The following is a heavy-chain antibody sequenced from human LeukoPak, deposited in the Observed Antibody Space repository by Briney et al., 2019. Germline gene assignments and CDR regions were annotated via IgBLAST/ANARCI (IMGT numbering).Heavy chain of an antibody. D-gene: IGHD3-10*02. J-gene: IGHJ6*04. CDR1: GGSITTNNW. CDR2: ISSSGSTI. V-gene: IGHV3-48*03. Sequence: GTLSLTCAVSGGSITTNNWWFWVRRPPGKRLEWVSYISSSGSTIYYADSVKGRFTISRDNAKNSLYLQMNSLRAEDTAVYYCAELGITMIGGVWGKGTTVTISS. CDR3: AELGITMIGGV.